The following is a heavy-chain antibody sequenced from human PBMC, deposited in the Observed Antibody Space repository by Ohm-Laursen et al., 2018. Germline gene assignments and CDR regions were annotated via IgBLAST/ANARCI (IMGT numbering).Heavy chain of an antibody. CDR1: GFTFGSYW. CDR3: AKDIYGDSYFFAY. Sequence: SLRLSCAASGFTFGSYWMGWVRQAPGKGLEWVANIQEDGSDKYYMDSVKGRFTISRDNAKNSLYLQMNSLRAEDTAFYYCAKDIYGDSYFFAYWGQGTLVTVSS. J-gene: IGHJ4*02. CDR2: IQEDGSDK. D-gene: IGHD2-21*02. V-gene: IGHV3-7*03.